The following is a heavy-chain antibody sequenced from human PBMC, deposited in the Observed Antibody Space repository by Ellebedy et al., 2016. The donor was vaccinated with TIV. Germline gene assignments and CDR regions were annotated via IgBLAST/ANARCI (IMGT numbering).Heavy chain of an antibody. Sequence: GESLKISCAASGFTFSSYSMNWVRQAPGKGLEWVSYISSSSSTIYYADSVKGRFTISRDNAKNSLYLQMNSLRDEDTAVYFCARDRPPYDFWSGYYPAAHFDYWGQGTLVTVSS. CDR3: ARDRPPYDFWSGYYPAAHFDY. V-gene: IGHV3-48*02. CDR2: ISSSSSTI. D-gene: IGHD3-3*01. J-gene: IGHJ4*02. CDR1: GFTFSSYS.